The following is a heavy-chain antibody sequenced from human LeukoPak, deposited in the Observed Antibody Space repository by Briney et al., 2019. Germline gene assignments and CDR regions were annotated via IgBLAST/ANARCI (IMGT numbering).Heavy chain of an antibody. V-gene: IGHV4-34*01. CDR1: GFTFSSYS. Sequence: GSLRLSCAASGFTFSSYSMNWVRQPPGKGLEWIGEINHSGSTNYNPSLKSRVTISVDTSKNQFSLKLSSVTAADTAVYYCARWGDYYDPIDYWGQGTLVTVSS. CDR2: INHSGST. D-gene: IGHD3-22*01. CDR3: ARWGDYYDPIDY. J-gene: IGHJ4*02.